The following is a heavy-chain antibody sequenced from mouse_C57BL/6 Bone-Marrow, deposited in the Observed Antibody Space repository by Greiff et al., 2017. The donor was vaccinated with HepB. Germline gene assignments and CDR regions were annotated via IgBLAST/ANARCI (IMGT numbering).Heavy chain of an antibody. J-gene: IGHJ1*03. CDR3: ARYYYASRYWCVGV. V-gene: IGHV1-82*01. D-gene: IGHD1-1*01. CDR2: FYPGDGDN. Sequence: VQLQQSGPELVKPGASVKISCKASGYAFSSSWMNWVKQRPGKGLEWIGRFYPGDGDNNYNGKFKGKATLTADKSSSTDSMQRSSLTSEDSAVYFCARYYYASRYWCVGVWGTGTTVTVSA. CDR1: GYAFSSSW.